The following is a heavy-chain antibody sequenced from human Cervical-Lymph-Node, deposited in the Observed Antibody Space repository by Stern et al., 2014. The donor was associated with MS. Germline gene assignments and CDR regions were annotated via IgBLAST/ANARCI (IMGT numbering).Heavy chain of an antibody. Sequence: QMQLVQSGADVKKPGSSVRVSCKASGGISWLRQAPGQGLEWMGGIIPFVGTANYAQKFQGRLTIIADTSTNTNYMELSSLRSDDTAVYYCARGAGDNWFDPWGQGTLVSVSS. D-gene: IGHD3-10*01. J-gene: IGHJ5*02. CDR3: ARGAGDNWFDP. CDR2: IIPFVGTA. V-gene: IGHV1-69*06. CDR1: GG.